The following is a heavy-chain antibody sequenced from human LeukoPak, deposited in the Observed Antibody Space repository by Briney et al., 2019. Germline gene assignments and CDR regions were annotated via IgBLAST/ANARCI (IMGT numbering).Heavy chain of an antibody. V-gene: IGHV1-2*06. J-gene: IGHJ4*02. CDR1: GYTFTGYY. CDR2: INPNNGAT. D-gene: IGHD1-26*01. CDR3: TRESGTYHGNDY. Sequence: ASVKVSCNASGYTFTGYYMHWVRQAPGQGLKWMGRINPNNGATNYAQKLQGRVTITGDTSISTAYMELSSLRSDDTAVYYCTRESGTYHGNDYWGQGTLVTVSS.